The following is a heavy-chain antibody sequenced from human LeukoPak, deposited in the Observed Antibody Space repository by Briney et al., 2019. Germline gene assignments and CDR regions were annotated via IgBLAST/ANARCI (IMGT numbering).Heavy chain of an antibody. J-gene: IGHJ4*02. CDR3: ASMETITMVRGVPFDY. D-gene: IGHD3-10*01. Sequence: GASVKVSFKASGYTFTGYYMHWVRQAPGQGLEWMGWINPNSGGTNYAQKFQGRVTMTRDTSISTAYMELSRLRSDDTAVYYCASMETITMVRGVPFDYWGQGTLVTVSS. V-gene: IGHV1-2*02. CDR1: GYTFTGYY. CDR2: INPNSGGT.